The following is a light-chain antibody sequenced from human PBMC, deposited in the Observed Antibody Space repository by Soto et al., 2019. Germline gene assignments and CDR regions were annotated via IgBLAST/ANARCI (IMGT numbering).Light chain of an antibody. V-gene: IGKV3-15*01. CDR1: QSVGSN. CDR2: GAS. CDR3: QQCSSWLQS. J-gene: IGKJ1*01. Sequence: EIEMTQSPATLSVSPGERATLFCRASQSVGSNLAWYQQKPGQAPRLLIYGASTRASGVPARFSASGSGTEFTLTIRSLQSDDFASYYCQQCSSWLQSFGHGTKVELK.